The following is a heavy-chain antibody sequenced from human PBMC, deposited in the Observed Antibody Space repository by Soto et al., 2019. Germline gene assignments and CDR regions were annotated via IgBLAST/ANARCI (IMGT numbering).Heavy chain of an antibody. J-gene: IGHJ3*02. CDR3: ARDMAAAAGRDAFDI. CDR2: ISYDGSNK. V-gene: IGHV3-30*03. D-gene: IGHD6-13*01. Sequence: GGSLRLSCAASGFTFTDYGMHWVRQAPGKGLEWVAVISYDGSNKYYADSVKGRFTISRDNSKNTLYLQMNSLRAEDTAVYYCARDMAAAAGRDAFDIWGQGTMVTVSS. CDR1: GFTFTDYG.